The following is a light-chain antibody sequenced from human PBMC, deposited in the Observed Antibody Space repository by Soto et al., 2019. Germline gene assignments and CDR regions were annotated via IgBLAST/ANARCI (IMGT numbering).Light chain of an antibody. V-gene: IGLV4-69*01. Sequence: QLVLTQSPSASASLGASVKLTCTLGSGHSNFAIAWHQQQPEKGPRFLMKLNSDGSHNKGAGIPDRFAGSSSGAERYLAISGLQSGDEADYYYQGRGTHVAFGGGTELTVL. CDR1: SGHSNFA. J-gene: IGLJ2*01. CDR3: QGRGTHVA. CDR2: LNSDGSH.